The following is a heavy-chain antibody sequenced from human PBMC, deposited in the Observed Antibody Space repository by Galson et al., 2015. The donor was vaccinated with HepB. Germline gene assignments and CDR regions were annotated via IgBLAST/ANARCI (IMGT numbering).Heavy chain of an antibody. J-gene: IGHJ4*01. V-gene: IGHV1-46*01. D-gene: IGHD1-26*01. CDR1: GYTFITYY. CDR3: VREYRGGSFDY. Sequence: SVKVSCKASGYTFITYYMHWVRQAPGQGLEWMGIIRPSGDDGTTYAQKFQGRVTMTRDTSTSTVYMDLNSLRSEDTAVYYCVREYRGGSFDYWGHGTMVTVS. CDR2: IRPSGDDGT.